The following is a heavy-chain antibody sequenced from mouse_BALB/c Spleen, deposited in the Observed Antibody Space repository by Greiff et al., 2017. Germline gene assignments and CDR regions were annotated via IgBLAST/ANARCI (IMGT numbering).Heavy chain of an antibody. V-gene: IGHV2-9*02. CDR2: IWAGGST. CDR3: ARGDYRYDVVYAMDY. J-gene: IGHJ4*01. CDR1: GFSLTSYG. Sequence: VQLKESGPGLVAPSQSLSITCTVSGFSLTSYGVHWVRQPPGKGLEWLGVIWAGGSTNYNSALMSRLSISKDNSKSQVFLKMNSLQTDDTAMYYCARGDYRYDVVYAMDYWGQGTSVTVSS. D-gene: IGHD2-14*01.